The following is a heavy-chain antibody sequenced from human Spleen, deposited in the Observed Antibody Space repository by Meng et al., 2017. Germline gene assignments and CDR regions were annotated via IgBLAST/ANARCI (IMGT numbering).Heavy chain of an antibody. CDR3: ARARCSSGSGNDY. J-gene: IGHJ4*02. CDR1: GFTFSSYA. CDR2: ITSGGSSI. Sequence: GGSLRLSCAASGFTFSSYAMKWVRQAPGKGLEWISYITSGGSSIYYADSVKGRFTISRDNARNSLYLQMNSLRAEDTAVYYCARARCSSGSGNDYWGQGTLVTVSS. D-gene: IGHD6-19*01. V-gene: IGHV3-48*03.